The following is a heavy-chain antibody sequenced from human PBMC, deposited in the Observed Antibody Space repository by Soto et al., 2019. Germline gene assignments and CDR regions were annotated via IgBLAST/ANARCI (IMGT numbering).Heavy chain of an antibody. CDR3: ARGYSSSRRYFDY. J-gene: IGHJ4*02. V-gene: IGHV1-46*01. CDR1: GYSFTSSY. CDR2: INPSGGST. D-gene: IGHD6-13*01. Sequence: ASVKVSCKASGYSFTSSYMHWVRQAPGQGPEWMGLINPSGGSTRYAQRFQGRVTMTGDTSTGTVYMELSSLRSEDTAVYFCARGYSSSRRYFDYWGQGTLVTVSS.